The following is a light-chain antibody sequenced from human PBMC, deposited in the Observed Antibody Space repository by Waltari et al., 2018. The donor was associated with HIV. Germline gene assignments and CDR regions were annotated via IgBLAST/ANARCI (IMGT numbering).Light chain of an antibody. J-gene: IGLJ3*02. CDR2: EVN. CDR1: RSDVGGYNY. V-gene: IGLV2-8*01. Sequence: QSALTQPPSASGSPGQSVTIPCTGTRSDVGGYNYVSWYQQHPGKAPKLMICEVNKRPSGVPDRFSGSKSGNTASLTVSGLQAEDEADYYCSSYAGSSNWVFGGGTKLTVL. CDR3: SSYAGSSNWV.